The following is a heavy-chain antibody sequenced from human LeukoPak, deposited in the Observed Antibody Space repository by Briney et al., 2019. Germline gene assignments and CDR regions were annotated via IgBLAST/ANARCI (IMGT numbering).Heavy chain of an antibody. CDR3: ARASRYYDILTGYYDPDDY. V-gene: IGHV3-23*01. CDR2: ISGSGGST. J-gene: IGHJ4*02. Sequence: GGSLRLSCAASGFTFSSYAMSWVRQAPGKGLEWVSAISGSGGSTYYADSVKGRFTISRDNSKNTLYLQMNSLRAEDTAVYYCARASRYYDILTGYYDPDDYWGQGTLVTVSS. CDR1: GFTFSSYA. D-gene: IGHD3-9*01.